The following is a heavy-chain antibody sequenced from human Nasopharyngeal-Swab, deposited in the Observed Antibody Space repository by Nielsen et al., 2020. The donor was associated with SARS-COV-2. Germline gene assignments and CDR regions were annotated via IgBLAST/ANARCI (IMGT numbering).Heavy chain of an antibody. D-gene: IGHD1-1*01. V-gene: IGHV3-30*03. CDR2: ISYDGNEN. Sequence: VRQAPGKGLEWVALISYDGNENYYADSLKGRFTISRDNAKNALYLQVNSLRSEDTAVYYCASGAFYFDHWGQGTLVTVSS. CDR3: ASGAFYFDH. J-gene: IGHJ4*02.